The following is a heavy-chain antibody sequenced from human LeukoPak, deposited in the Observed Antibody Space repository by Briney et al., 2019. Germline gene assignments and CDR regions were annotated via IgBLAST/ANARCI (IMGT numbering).Heavy chain of an antibody. CDR2: ISAYNGNT. V-gene: IGHV1-18*04. Sequence: GASVKVSCKTSGYTFTSYGINWVRQAPGQGLEWMGWISAYNGNTNSAQKFQGRVTMTTDTSTSTAYMELRSMRSDDTAVYYCARDQERSNNWFDPWGQGTLVTVSS. CDR3: ARDQERSNNWFDP. J-gene: IGHJ5*02. D-gene: IGHD3-10*01. CDR1: GYTFTSYG.